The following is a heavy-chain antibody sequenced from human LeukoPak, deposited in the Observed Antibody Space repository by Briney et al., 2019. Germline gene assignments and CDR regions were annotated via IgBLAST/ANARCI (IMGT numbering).Heavy chain of an antibody. CDR3: ARDHRVGRTGYDMPAD. J-gene: IGHJ4*02. CDR1: GYTFVDYY. CDR2: LNPRSGAT. V-gene: IGHV1-2*02. D-gene: IGHD5-12*01. Sequence: ASVKVSCKASGYTFVDYYMYWVRQAPGQGFEWIGWLNPRSGATKYAQKFQARVTMTRDTSTSTGYMELTRLTSDDTAVYYCARDHRVGRTGYDMPADWGQGTRVIVSS.